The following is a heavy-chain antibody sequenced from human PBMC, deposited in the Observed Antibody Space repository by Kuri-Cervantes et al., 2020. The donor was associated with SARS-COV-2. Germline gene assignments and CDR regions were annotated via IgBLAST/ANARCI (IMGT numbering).Heavy chain of an antibody. D-gene: IGHD3-3*01. CDR2: INYSGSN. V-gene: IGHV4-39*01. Sequence: GSLRLSCTVSGGSISSSSYYWGWIRQPPGKGLEWIGSINYSGSNYYNPSLKSRVTISVDTSKNQFSLKLSSVTAADTAVYYCSRQMMSSITIFGVVITRNWFDPWCQGTLVTVSS. CDR3: SRQMMSSITIFGVVITRNWFDP. J-gene: IGHJ5*02. CDR1: GGSISSSSYY.